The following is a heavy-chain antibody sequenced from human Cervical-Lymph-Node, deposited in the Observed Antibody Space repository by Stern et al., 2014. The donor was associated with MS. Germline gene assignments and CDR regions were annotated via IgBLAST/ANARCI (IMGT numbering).Heavy chain of an antibody. J-gene: IGHJ4*02. V-gene: IGHV1-18*04. CDR1: GYTFTSYG. CDR2: ISAYNGNT. D-gene: IGHD3-22*01. Sequence: QVQLGQSGAEVKKPGASVKVSCKASGYTFTSYGISWVRQAPGQGLERMGWISAYNGNTNYAQKLQGRVTMTTDTSTSTAYMELRSLRSDDTAVYYCARDERYYDSSGEQQFDYWGQGTLVTVSS. CDR3: ARDERYYDSSGEQQFDY.